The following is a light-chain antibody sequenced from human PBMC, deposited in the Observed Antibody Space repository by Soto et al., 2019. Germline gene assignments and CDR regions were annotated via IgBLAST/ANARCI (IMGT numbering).Light chain of an antibody. CDR1: QSASSSD. CDR3: QQYGKSPYT. CDR2: DAT. Sequence: EIVLTQSPGPLSLSPGERATLSCRASQSASSSDLAWYQQKPGQAPRLLIYDATSRATGISDRFSGSGSGTDLTLTISRLEPEDFAVYYCQQYGKSPYTFGGGTKVEIK. V-gene: IGKV3-20*01. J-gene: IGKJ4*01.